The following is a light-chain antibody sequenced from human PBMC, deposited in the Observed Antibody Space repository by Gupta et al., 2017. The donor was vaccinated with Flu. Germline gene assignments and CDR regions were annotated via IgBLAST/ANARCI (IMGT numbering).Light chain of an antibody. CDR2: AAC. J-gene: IGKJ2*01. CDR1: QSISSY. Sequence: DIQTTHSPSSLSASVGDRVTITFLASQSISSYLNWYQQKPGKAPQLLIYAACRLQSGVPSRFSGSGCATDFTITSSMLQPEDFVTYYIQESDTTPHTFGQGTKLEIK. CDR3: QESDTTPHT. V-gene: IGKV1-39*01.